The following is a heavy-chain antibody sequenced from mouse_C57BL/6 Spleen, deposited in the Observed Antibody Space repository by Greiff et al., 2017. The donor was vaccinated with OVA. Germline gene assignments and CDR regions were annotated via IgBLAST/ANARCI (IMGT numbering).Heavy chain of an antibody. J-gene: IGHJ4*01. Sequence: EVKVEESGGGLVKPGGSLKLSCAASGFTFSDYGMHWVRQAPEKGLEWVAYISSGSSTIYYADTVKGRFTISRDNAKNTLFLQMTSLRSEDTAMYYCARGKFISSMDYWGQGTSVTVSS. CDR2: ISSGSSTI. CDR3: ARGKFISSMDY. CDR1: GFTFSDYG. V-gene: IGHV5-17*01. D-gene: IGHD1-1*01.